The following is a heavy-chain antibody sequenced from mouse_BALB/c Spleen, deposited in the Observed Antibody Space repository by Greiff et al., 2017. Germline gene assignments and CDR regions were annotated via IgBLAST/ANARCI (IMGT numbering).Heavy chain of an antibody. CDR3: ARDGSNYFDY. CDR1: GYTFTSYW. V-gene: IGHV1-7*01. J-gene: IGHJ2*01. CDR2: INPSTGYT. D-gene: IGHD1-1*01. Sequence: QVQLQQSGAELAKPGASVKMSCKASGYTFTSYWMHWVKQRPGQGLEWIGYINPSTGYTEYNQKFKDKATLTADKSSSTAYMQLSSLTSEDSAVYYCARDGSNYFDYWGQGTTLTVSS.